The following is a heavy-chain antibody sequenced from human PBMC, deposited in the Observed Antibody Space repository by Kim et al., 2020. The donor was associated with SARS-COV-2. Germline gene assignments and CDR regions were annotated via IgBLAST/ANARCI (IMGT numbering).Heavy chain of an antibody. V-gene: IGHV5-51*01. CDR1: GYSFTSYW. J-gene: IGHJ6*02. D-gene: IGHD2-15*01. CDR3: ASSICSGGSCYPGDYYYGMDV. CDR2: IYPGDSDT. Sequence: GESLKISCKGSGYSFTSYWIGWVRQMPGKGLEWMGIIYPGDSDTRYSPSFQGQVTISADKSISTAYLQWSSLKASDTAMYYCASSICSGGSCYPGDYYYGMDVWGQGTTVTVSS.